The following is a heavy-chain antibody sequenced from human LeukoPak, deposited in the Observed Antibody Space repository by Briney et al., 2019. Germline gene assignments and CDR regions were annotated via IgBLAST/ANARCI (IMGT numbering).Heavy chain of an antibody. CDR3: ARVTIVVVPTARQCYFDY. D-gene: IGHD2-2*01. CDR2: IYYSGST. V-gene: IGHV4-39*07. Sequence: PSETLSLTCTVSGGSISSSSYYWGWIRQPPGKGLEWIGSIYYSGSTYYNPSLKSRVTISVDTSKNQFSLKLSSVTAADTAVYYCARVTIVVVPTARQCYFDYWGQGTLVTVSS. CDR1: GGSISSSSYY. J-gene: IGHJ4*02.